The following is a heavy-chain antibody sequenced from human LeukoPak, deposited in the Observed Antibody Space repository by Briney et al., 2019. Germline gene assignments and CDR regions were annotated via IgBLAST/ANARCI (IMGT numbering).Heavy chain of an antibody. J-gene: IGHJ4*02. V-gene: IGHV1-2*06. CDR3: ARDRYYYDSSGQIGY. Sequence: ASVKVSCKASGYTFTGYYMHWVRQAPGQGLEWMGRINPNSGGTNYAQKFQGRVTMTRDTSISTAYMELSRLRYDDTAVYYCARDRYYYDSSGQIGYRGQGTLVTVSS. D-gene: IGHD3-22*01. CDR1: GYTFTGYY. CDR2: INPNSGGT.